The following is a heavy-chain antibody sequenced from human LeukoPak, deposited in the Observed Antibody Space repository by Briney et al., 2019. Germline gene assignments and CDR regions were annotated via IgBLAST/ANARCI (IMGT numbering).Heavy chain of an antibody. CDR2: TSHDGRDN. Sequence: PGGSLRLSCAASGFTFSSYGMHGVRQAPGKGLERVAVTSHDGRDNYCADSVKGRFDVSRDNSKNTLYLQMDSLSAEDTAMYYCTKDGNYYGSGRYDGMDVWGQGATVIVSS. CDR1: GFTFSSYG. J-gene: IGHJ6*02. V-gene: IGHV3-30*18. D-gene: IGHD3-10*01. CDR3: TKDGNYYGSGRYDGMDV.